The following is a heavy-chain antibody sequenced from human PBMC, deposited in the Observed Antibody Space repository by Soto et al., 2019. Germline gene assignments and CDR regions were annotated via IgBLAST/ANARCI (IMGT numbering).Heavy chain of an antibody. D-gene: IGHD2-8*01. CDR3: AKTRGAMIYAISVYGMDV. J-gene: IGHJ6*04. CDR2: ISGSADST. CDR1: GFSFSSFA. V-gene: IGHV3-23*01. Sequence: EVQLLESGGGFIHPGGSLRLSCAASGFSFSSFAMTWVRQAPGKGLEWVSIISGSADSTFYADSVKGRFTISRDNSKSTLYLQINSLSAEDTAVYYCAKTRGAMIYAISVYGMDVWGKGTTVTASS.